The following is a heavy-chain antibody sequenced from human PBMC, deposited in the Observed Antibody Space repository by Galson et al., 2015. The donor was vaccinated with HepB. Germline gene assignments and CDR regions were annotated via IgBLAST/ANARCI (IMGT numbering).Heavy chain of an antibody. D-gene: IGHD2-2*01. CDR2: ISAYNGNT. CDR3: ARVRGYCSSTSCKTSGQGDY. V-gene: IGHV1-18*04. J-gene: IGHJ4*02. CDR1: GYTFTSYG. Sequence: SVKVSCKASGYTFTSYGISWVRQAPGQGLEWMGWISAYNGNTNYAQKLQGRVTMTTDTSTSTAYMELRSLRSDDTAVYYCARVRGYCSSTSCKTSGQGDYWGQGTLVTVSS.